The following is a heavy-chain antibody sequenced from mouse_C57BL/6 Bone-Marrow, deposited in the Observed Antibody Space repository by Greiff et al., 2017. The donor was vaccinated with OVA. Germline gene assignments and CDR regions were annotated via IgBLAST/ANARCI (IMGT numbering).Heavy chain of an antibody. CDR3: ARPITTVVATRYFDV. V-gene: IGHV14-2*01. Sequence: EVQLQQSGAELVKPGASVKLSCTASGFNIKDSYMHWVKQRTEQGLEWIGRIDPEDGETKYDPKFQGKATITADTSANTAYLQLSSLTSEDTAVYYCARPITTVVATRYFDVWGTGTTVTVSS. J-gene: IGHJ1*03. CDR1: GFNIKDSY. D-gene: IGHD1-1*01. CDR2: IDPEDGET.